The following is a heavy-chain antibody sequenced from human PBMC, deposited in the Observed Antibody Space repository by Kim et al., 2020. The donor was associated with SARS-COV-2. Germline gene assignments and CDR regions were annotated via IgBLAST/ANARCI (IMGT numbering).Heavy chain of an antibody. CDR2: INSDGSST. D-gene: IGHD2-2*01. V-gene: IGHV3-74*01. J-gene: IGHJ6*02. CDR1: GFTFSSYW. CDR3: AAQESVYCSSISCYLSSDDYGMDV. Sequence: GGSLRLSCAASGFTFSSYWMHWVRQAPGKGLVWVSRINSDGSSTSYADSVKGRFTISRDNAKNTLYLQMNSLRAEDTAVYYCAAQESVYCSSISCYLSSDDYGMDVWGHRASVTVS.